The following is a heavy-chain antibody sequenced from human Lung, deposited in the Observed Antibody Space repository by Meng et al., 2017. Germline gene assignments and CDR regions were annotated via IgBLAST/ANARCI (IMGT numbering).Heavy chain of an antibody. CDR3: ARFDISSSGRGDY. D-gene: IGHD1-26*01. CDR1: GGAITGSTW. CDR2: ISHSGST. J-gene: IGHJ4*02. Sequence: GLGAGLLQLWGTRSLSSAGSGGAITGSTWSGWVRQTTGKGLEWLGEISHSGSTNYNPPLESRVTISVDKSKNQFSLEVYSVTAADTATYYCARFDISSSGRGDYWGQGILVTVSS. V-gene: IGHV4-4*02.